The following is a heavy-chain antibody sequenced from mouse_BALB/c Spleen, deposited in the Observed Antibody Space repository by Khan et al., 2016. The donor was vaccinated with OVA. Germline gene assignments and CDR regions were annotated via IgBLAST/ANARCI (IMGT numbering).Heavy chain of an antibody. D-gene: IGHD1-1*01. Sequence: EVELVESGGGLVQPGGSRKLSCAASGFTFSTYGMHWVRQAPEKGLEWVAYISGDSSTVYYADTVKGRFTISRDNPKNTLFLQMTSLMSEDTARYYGATSYFYRYYFDYWGPGTTLTVSS. CDR2: ISGDSSTV. CDR3: ATSYFYRYYFDY. J-gene: IGHJ2*01. CDR1: GFTFSTYG. V-gene: IGHV5-17*02.